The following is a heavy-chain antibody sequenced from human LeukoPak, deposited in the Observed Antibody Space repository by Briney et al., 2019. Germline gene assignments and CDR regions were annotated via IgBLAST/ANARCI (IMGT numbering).Heavy chain of an antibody. CDR2: INPNSGGT. Sequence: GASVKVSCKASGYTFTGYYMHWVRQAPGQGLEWMGWINPNSGGTNYAQKFQGRVTMTRDTSISTAYMELSRLRSDGTAVYYCARVGYCSSTSCYRTFDYWGQGTLVTVSS. D-gene: IGHD2-2*01. V-gene: IGHV1-2*02. CDR3: ARVGYCSSTSCYRTFDY. CDR1: GYTFTGYY. J-gene: IGHJ4*02.